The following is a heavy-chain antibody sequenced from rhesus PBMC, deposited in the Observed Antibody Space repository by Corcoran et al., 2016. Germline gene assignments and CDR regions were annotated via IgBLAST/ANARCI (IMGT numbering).Heavy chain of an antibody. V-gene: IGHV4-122*02. CDR1: GGSISSGYYH. CDR2: LTYWEST. D-gene: IGHD6-13*01. Sequence: QVQLQESGPGLVKPSETLSLTCAASGGSISSGYYHWSGIRKPPGKGLRGMGQLTYWESTRYTRPRKMRFTVSRDTSKNQFSLRLSSVTAADTAVYYCARPSYGSWSRFDYWGQGVLVTVSS. CDR3: ARPSYGSWSRFDY. J-gene: IGHJ4*01.